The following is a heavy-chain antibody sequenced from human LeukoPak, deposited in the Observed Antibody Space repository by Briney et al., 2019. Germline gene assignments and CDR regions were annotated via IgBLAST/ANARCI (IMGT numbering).Heavy chain of an antibody. J-gene: IGHJ4*02. CDR3: ARAVSQATEGEFDY. CDR1: GFSISSGYY. Sequence: SETLSLTCTVSGFSISSGYYWGWLRPPPGEGLEGIGSISHSGSTYYNPSLKSRVTISINTSKNQFSLKLGSVTPGDTAVYYCARAVSQATEGEFDYWDQGTLVTVSS. V-gene: IGHV4-38-2*02. CDR2: ISHSGST. D-gene: IGHD1-26*01.